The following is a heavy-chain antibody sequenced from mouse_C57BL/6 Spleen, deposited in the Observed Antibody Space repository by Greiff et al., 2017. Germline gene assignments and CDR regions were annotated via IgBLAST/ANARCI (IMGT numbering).Heavy chain of an antibody. D-gene: IGHD2-5*01. Sequence: EVKVVESGGGLVQPGGSLSLSCAASGFTFTDYYMSWVRQPPGKALEWFGFIRNKANGYTTESSASVKGRFTISRDNSQSILYLQMNALRAEDSATYYCARAYYSNFAWFAYWGQGTLVTVSA. CDR1: GFTFTDYY. J-gene: IGHJ3*01. V-gene: IGHV7-3*01. CDR2: IRNKANGYTT. CDR3: ARAYYSNFAWFAY.